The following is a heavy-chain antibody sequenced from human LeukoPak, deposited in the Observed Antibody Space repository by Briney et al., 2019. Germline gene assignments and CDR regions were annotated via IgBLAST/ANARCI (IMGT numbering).Heavy chain of an antibody. Sequence: GASVKVSCKASGYTFTSYGISWVRQAPGQGLEWMGWISAYNGNTNYAQKLQGRVTMTTDTSTNTAYMELRSLRSDDTAVYYCARVRRGYDYLILHYMDVWGKGTTVTVSS. CDR1: GYTFTSYG. D-gene: IGHD5-12*01. V-gene: IGHV1-18*01. CDR2: ISAYNGNT. J-gene: IGHJ6*03. CDR3: ARVRRGYDYLILHYMDV.